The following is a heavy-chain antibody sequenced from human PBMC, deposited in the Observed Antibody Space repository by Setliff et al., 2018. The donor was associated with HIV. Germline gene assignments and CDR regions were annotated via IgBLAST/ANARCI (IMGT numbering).Heavy chain of an antibody. CDR1: GYTFTSYG. J-gene: IGHJ1*01. D-gene: IGHD2-15*01. V-gene: IGHV1-18*01. CDR3: ARDPGYCSGGRCYGAYFQH. Sequence: ASVKVSCKASGYTFTSYGISWVRQAPGQGLEWMGWVSAYNGDTHFEQNLQGRVTMTTDTSTSTAYMELRSLRSDDTAMFYCARDPGYCSGGRCYGAYFQHWGQGTLVTVSS. CDR2: VSAYNGDT.